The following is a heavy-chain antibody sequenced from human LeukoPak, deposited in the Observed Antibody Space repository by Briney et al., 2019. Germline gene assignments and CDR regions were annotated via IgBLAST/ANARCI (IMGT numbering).Heavy chain of an antibody. CDR3: ARASDYGDYPHFDY. CDR1: GFTFSSYW. D-gene: IGHD4-17*01. J-gene: IGHJ4*02. CDR2: IKQDGSEK. V-gene: IGHV3-7*01. Sequence: GGSLRLSCAASGFTFSSYWMSWVRQAPGKGLEWVANIKQDGSEKYYVDSVKGRFTISRDNAKNSLYLQMNSLRAEDTAVYYCARASDYGDYPHFDYWGQGTLVTVSS.